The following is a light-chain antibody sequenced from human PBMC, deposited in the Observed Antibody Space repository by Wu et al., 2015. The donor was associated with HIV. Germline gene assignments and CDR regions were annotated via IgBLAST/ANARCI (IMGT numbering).Light chain of an antibody. V-gene: IGKV3-15*01. CDR1: KNVESD. CDR2: GAS. Sequence: MVMTQSPATLSVSPGERATLSCRASKNVESDLVWYQQKPGQAPKIIIYGASTRATGIPARLSGRGSGTEFTLTISSVQSEDFAVYICQQYYEWPAFGQWTKVEIK. CDR3: QQYYEWPA. J-gene: IGKJ1*01.